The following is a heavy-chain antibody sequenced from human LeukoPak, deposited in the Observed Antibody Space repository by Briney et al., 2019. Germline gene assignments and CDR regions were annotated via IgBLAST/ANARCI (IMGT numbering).Heavy chain of an antibody. Sequence: SETLSLTCTVSGGSISSSSYYWGWIRQPPGKGLEWIGSIYYSGSTYYNPSLKSRVTISVDTSKNQFSLKLSSVTAADTAVYYCARQYSGSYYDTGGNDYWGQGTLVTVSS. CDR1: GGSISSSSYY. CDR3: ARQYSGSYYDTGGNDY. V-gene: IGHV4-39*01. D-gene: IGHD1-26*01. CDR2: IYYSGST. J-gene: IGHJ4*02.